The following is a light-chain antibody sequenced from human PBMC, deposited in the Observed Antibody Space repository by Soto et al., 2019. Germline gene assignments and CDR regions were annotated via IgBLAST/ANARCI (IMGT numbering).Light chain of an antibody. V-gene: IGLV1-40*01. CDR2: GNS. Sequence: QSVLTQPPSVSGAPGQRVTISCTGSISNIGAGYDVHWYQQLPGRAPKLLIYGNSNRPSGVPDRFSGSKSGTSASLAITGLQAEDEADYYCQSYDSSRRVFGTGTKVTVL. CDR3: QSYDSSRRV. J-gene: IGLJ1*01. CDR1: ISNIGAGYD.